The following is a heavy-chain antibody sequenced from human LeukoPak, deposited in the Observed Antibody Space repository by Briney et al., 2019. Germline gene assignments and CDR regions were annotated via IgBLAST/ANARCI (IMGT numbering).Heavy chain of an antibody. D-gene: IGHD1-26*01. J-gene: IGHJ4*02. CDR2: IIPILGIA. Sequence: SLKVSCKASGGSFTSYAMRWVRQAPAQGREWMGRIIPILGIANYAQKFQGRVTLTADKSTSTAYMELSSLRSEDTAVYYRAPGGVGATNWGQGTLVTVSS. V-gene: IGHV1-69*04. CDR1: GGSFTSYA. CDR3: APGGVGATN.